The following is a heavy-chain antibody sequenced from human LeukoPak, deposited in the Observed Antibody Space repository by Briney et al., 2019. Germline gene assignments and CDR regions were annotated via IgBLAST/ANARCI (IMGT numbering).Heavy chain of an antibody. CDR1: GFTFSSYW. V-gene: IGHV3-48*01. Sequence: PGGSLRLSCAASGFTFSSYWMHWVRQAPGKGLEWVSYISSSSSTIYYADSVKGRFTISRDNAKNSLYLQMNSLRAEDTAVYYCARGFGLKDYWGQGTLVTVSS. CDR2: ISSSSSTI. CDR3: ARGFGLKDY. D-gene: IGHD3-16*01. J-gene: IGHJ4*02.